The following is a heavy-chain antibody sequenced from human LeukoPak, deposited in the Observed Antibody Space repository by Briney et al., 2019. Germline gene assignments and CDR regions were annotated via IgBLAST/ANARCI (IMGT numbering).Heavy chain of an antibody. CDR3: ARAAHSSGWYGPRVDH. V-gene: IGHV3-48*02. D-gene: IGHD6-19*01. CDR2: ISSGSSTI. CDR1: GFIFSTYN. J-gene: IGHJ4*02. Sequence: GGSLIPSCAASGFIFSTYNMNWVRQAPGKGLEWVSYISSGSSTIYYADSVKGRFTISRDDAKSSLFLQMKSLRDEDTAVCYCARAAHSSGWYGPRVDHWGQGTLVTVSS.